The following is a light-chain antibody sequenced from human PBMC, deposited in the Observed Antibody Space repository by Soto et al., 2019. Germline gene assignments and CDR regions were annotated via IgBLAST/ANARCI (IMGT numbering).Light chain of an antibody. CDR2: DVS. Sequence: QSVLTQSASVSGSPGQSITISCTGTSSDVGGYNYVSWYQQHPGKVPKLMIYDVSDRPSGVSSRFSGSKAGNTASLTISGLQAEDEADYYCSSYTSSRTLVFGTGTKVTVL. CDR1: SSDVGGYNY. V-gene: IGLV2-14*01. J-gene: IGLJ1*01. CDR3: SSYTSSRTLV.